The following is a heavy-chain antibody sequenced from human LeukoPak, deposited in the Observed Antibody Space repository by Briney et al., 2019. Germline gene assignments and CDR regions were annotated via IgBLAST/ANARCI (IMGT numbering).Heavy chain of an antibody. CDR1: GFTFRDYY. D-gene: IGHD3-22*01. Sequence: GGSLRLSCAASGFTFRDYYMSWIRQAPGKGLEWVSYISSSGSTIYYADSVKGRFTISRDNAKNSLYLQMNSLRAEDTAVYYCARDLVVVTAKGFDPWGQGTLVTVSS. CDR2: ISSSGSTI. CDR3: ARDLVVVTAKGFDP. J-gene: IGHJ5*02. V-gene: IGHV3-11*01.